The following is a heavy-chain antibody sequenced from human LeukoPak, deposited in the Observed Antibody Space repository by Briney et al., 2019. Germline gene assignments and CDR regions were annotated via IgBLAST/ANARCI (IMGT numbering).Heavy chain of an antibody. D-gene: IGHD3-22*01. V-gene: IGHV1-2*02. CDR1: GYTFTGYY. Sequence: ASVKVSCEASGYTFTGYYMHWVRQAPGQGLEWMGWINPNSGGTNYAQKFQGRVTMTRDTSISTAYMELSRLRSDDTAVYYCARGGGRRGYYDSSGYSSAFDYWGQGTLVTVSS. CDR3: ARGGGRRGYYDSSGYSSAFDY. J-gene: IGHJ4*02. CDR2: INPNSGGT.